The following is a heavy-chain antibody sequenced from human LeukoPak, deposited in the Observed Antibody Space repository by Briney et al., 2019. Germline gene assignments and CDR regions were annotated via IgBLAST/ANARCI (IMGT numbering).Heavy chain of an antibody. J-gene: IGHJ5*02. CDR1: GFSFSIYW. V-gene: IGHV4-34*01. Sequence: GSLRLSCAVSGFSFSIYWMSWIRQPPGKGLEWVGEINHSGSTNYNPSLKSRVTISVDTSKNQFSLKLSSVTAADTAVYYCARGWAIAAYKYNWFDPWGQGTLVTVSS. D-gene: IGHD6-6*01. CDR3: ARGWAIAAYKYNWFDP. CDR2: INHSGST.